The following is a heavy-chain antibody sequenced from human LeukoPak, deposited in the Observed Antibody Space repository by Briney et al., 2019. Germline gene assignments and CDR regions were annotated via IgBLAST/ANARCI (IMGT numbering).Heavy chain of an antibody. J-gene: IGHJ4*02. CDR3: ARDRYSSGQFDY. Sequence: SVKVSCKASGGTFSSYAISWVRQAPGQGLEWMGRIIPILGIANYAQKFQGRVTITADKSTSTAYMELSSLRSEDTAVYYCARDRYSSGQFDYWGRGTLVTVSS. V-gene: IGHV1-69*04. CDR2: IIPILGIA. CDR1: GGTFSSYA. D-gene: IGHD6-19*01.